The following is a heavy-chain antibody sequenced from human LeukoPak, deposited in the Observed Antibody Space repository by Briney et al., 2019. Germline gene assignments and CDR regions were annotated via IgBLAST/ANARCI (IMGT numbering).Heavy chain of an antibody. CDR3: ARVRTYSSGWYGPYFQH. Sequence: ASVKVSCKASGYTFTSYGISWVRQAPGQGLEWMGWISAYNGNTNYAQKLQGRVTMTTDTSTSTAYMELRSLRSDDTAVYYCARVRTYSSGWYGPYFQHWGQGTLVTVSS. V-gene: IGHV1-18*01. J-gene: IGHJ1*01. CDR2: ISAYNGNT. D-gene: IGHD6-19*01. CDR1: GYTFTSYG.